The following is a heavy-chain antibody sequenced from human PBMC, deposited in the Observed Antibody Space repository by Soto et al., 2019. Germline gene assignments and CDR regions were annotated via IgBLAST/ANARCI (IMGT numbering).Heavy chain of an antibody. CDR1: GFTFSSYS. CDR2: ISSSSSYI. J-gene: IGHJ6*04. D-gene: IGHD1-1*01. V-gene: IGHV3-21*01. Sequence: EVQLVESGGGLVKPGGSLRLSCAASGFTFSSYSMNWVRQAPGKGLEWVSSISSSSSYIYYADSVKGRFTISRDNAKNTLYLQMNSLRAEDTAVYYCARDGQLEYSFYYYGMDVWGKGTTVTVSS. CDR3: ARDGQLEYSFYYYGMDV.